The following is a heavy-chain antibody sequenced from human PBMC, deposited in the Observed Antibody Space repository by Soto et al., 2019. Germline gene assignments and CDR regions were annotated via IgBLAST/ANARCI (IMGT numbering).Heavy chain of an antibody. J-gene: IGHJ6*02. CDR2: IIPIFGTA. Sequence: SVKVSCKASGGTFSSYAISWVRQAPGQGLEWMGGIIPIFGTANYAQKFQGRVTITADESTSTAYMELSSLRSEDTAVYYCASPAAAASWGYYYYYGMDVWGQGTSVTVSS. CDR3: ASPAAAASWGYYYYYGMDV. V-gene: IGHV1-69*13. CDR1: GGTFSSYA. D-gene: IGHD6-13*01.